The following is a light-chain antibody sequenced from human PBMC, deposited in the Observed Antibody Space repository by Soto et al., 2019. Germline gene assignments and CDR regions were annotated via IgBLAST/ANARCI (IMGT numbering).Light chain of an antibody. CDR3: QLRTNWLIT. CDR2: DAS. Sequence: DTVLTQFPATLSLTPGDRATLSCRASQSVTGYLAWYQQKPGQAPRLLIYDASNRATGVPVRFSGSGSGTDFALTIRSLEPGDFAVYYCQLRTNWLITFGQGTRLEIK. J-gene: IGKJ5*01. V-gene: IGKV3-11*01. CDR1: QSVTGY.